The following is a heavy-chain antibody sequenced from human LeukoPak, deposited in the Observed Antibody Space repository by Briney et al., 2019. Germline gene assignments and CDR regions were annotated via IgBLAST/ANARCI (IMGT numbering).Heavy chain of an antibody. V-gene: IGHV4-39*01. CDR1: GGSISSNNYF. Sequence: SETLSLTCTVSGGSISSNNYFWGWIRQPPGKGLEWIGSIYDSGSTYYNPSLKSRVTISVDTSKNQFSLKLNSVTAADTAMYYCQSRFLEWLLGYWGQGTLVTVSS. J-gene: IGHJ4*02. D-gene: IGHD3-3*01. CDR2: IYDSGST. CDR3: QSRFLEWLLGY.